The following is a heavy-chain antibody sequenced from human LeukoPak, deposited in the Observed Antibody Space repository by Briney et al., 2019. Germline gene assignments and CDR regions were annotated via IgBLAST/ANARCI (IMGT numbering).Heavy chain of an antibody. V-gene: IGHV1-2*02. Sequence: ASVKVSCKASGYTFTGYYIHWVRQAPGQGLEWMGWINPKSGGTNYAQKFQGSVTMSRDTSISTAYMELRRLRSDGTAVYYCARPRSSWYSDAFDIWGQGTMVTVSS. J-gene: IGHJ3*02. CDR2: INPKSGGT. CDR3: ARPRSSWYSDAFDI. D-gene: IGHD6-13*01. CDR1: GYTFTGYY.